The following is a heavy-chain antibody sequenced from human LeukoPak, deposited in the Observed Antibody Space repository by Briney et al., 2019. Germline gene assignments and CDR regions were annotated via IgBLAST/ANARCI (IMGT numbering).Heavy chain of an antibody. V-gene: IGHV4-4*02. CDR2: IYHSGST. CDR1: GGSISSSNW. J-gene: IGHJ4*02. Sequence: PSETLSLTCAVSGGSISSSNWWSWVRQPPGKGLEWIGEIYHSGSTNYNPSLKSRVTISVDKSKNQFSLKLSSVTAADTAVYYCARVGPVDYYDSSGYHNTAYYFDYWGQGTLVTVSS. CDR3: ARVGPVDYYDSSGYHNTAYYFDY. D-gene: IGHD3-22*01.